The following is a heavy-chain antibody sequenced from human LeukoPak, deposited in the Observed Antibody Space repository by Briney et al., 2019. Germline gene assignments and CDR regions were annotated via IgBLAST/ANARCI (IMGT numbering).Heavy chain of an antibody. CDR2: IYYSGST. J-gene: IGHJ6*02. V-gene: IGHV4-59*08. CDR1: GGSISSYY. Sequence: SETLSLTCTVSGGSISSYYWSWIRQPPGKGLEWIGYIYYSGSTNYNPSLKSRVTISVDTSKNQFSLKLSSVTAADTAVYYCARHTAGSGSSHPWWWGYYGMDVWGQGTTGTVSS. CDR3: ARHTAGSGSSHPWWWGYYGMDV. D-gene: IGHD3-10*01.